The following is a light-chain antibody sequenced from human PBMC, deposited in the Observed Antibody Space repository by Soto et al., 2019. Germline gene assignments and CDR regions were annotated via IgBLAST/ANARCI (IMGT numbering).Light chain of an antibody. CDR3: RSYRGSSTLT. J-gene: IGLJ3*02. CDR1: SNDVGAYDY. V-gene: IGLV2-14*01. CDR2: EVT. Sequence: QSALTQPASVSGSPGQSITISCTGTSNDVGAYDYVSWYQQHPGKAPKLIIYEVTYRPSGVSNRFSGSQSGNTASLTISGLQAEDEADYYCRSYRGSSTLTFGGGTKVTVL.